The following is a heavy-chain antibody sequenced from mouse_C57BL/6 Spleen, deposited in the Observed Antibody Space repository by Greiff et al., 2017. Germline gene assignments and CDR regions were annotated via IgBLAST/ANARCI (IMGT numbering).Heavy chain of an antibody. V-gene: IGHV14-4*01. CDR2: IDPENGDT. D-gene: IGHD1-1*01. CDR3: ITNPLYYGSRADY. J-gene: IGHJ2*01. Sequence: EVQLQQSGAELVRPGASVKLSCTASGFNIKDDYMHWVKQRPEQGLEWIGWIDPENGDTEYASKFQGKATITADTSSNTAYLQLSSLTSEDTAVYYCITNPLYYGSRADYWGQGTTLTVSS. CDR1: GFNIKDDY.